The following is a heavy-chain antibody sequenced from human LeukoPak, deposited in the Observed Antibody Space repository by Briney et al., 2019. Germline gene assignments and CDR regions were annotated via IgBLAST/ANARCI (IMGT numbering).Heavy chain of an antibody. CDR1: GFTFSSYW. Sequence: GGTLRLSCAASGFTFSSYWMSWVRQAPGKGLEWVANIKQDGSEKYYVDSVKGRFTISRDNAKNSLYLQMNSLRAEDTAVYYCARDRSAGANDYWGQGTLVTVSS. V-gene: IGHV3-7*01. CDR3: ARDRSAGANDY. J-gene: IGHJ4*02. D-gene: IGHD1-26*01. CDR2: IKQDGSEK.